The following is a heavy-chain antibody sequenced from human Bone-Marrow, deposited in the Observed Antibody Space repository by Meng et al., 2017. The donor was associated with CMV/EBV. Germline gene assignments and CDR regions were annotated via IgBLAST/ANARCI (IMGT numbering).Heavy chain of an antibody. CDR1: GFTFSSYA. CDR3: AAGGGAR. V-gene: IGHV3-30*04. D-gene: IGHD2-15*01. CDR2: ISYDGSNK. Sequence: GESLKISCAASGFTFSSYAMHWVRKAPGKGLEWVAVISYDGSNKYYADSVKGRFTISRDNSKNTLYLQMNSLRAEDTAVYYCAAGGGARWGQGTLVTISS. J-gene: IGHJ4*02.